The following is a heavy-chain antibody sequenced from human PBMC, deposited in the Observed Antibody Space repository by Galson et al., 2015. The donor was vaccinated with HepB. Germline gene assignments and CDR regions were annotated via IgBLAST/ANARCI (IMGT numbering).Heavy chain of an antibody. J-gene: IGHJ4*02. V-gene: IGHV6-1*01. Sequence: CAISGDSVSSNSAAWNWIRQSPSRGLEWLGRTYYRSKWYNDYAVSVKSRITINPDTSKNQFSLQLNSVTPEDTAVYYCARDRRREYSSSWIPFDYWGQGTLVTVSP. CDR3: ARDRRREYSSSWIPFDY. CDR2: TYYRSKWYN. CDR1: GDSVSSNSAA. D-gene: IGHD6-13*01.